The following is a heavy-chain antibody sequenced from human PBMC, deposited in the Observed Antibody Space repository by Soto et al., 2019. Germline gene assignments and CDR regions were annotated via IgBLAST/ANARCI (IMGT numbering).Heavy chain of an antibody. CDR1: GYSFTSYW. CDR3: ARHLPAYYDSSGYPGDY. CDR2: IYPGDSDT. J-gene: IGHJ4*02. D-gene: IGHD3-22*01. Sequence: GESLKISCKGSGYSFTSYWIGWVRQMPGKGLEWMGIIYPGDSDTRYSPSFQGQVTISADKSISTAYLQWSSLKASDTAMYYCARHLPAYYDSSGYPGDYWGQGTLVTVSS. V-gene: IGHV5-51*01.